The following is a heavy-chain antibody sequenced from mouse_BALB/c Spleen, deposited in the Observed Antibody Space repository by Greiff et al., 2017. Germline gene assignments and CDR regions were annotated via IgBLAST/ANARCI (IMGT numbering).Heavy chain of an antibody. V-gene: IGHV3-2*02. J-gene: IGHJ2*01. Sequence: EVHLVESGPGLVKPSQSLSLTCTVTGYSITSDYAWNWIRQFPGNKLEWMGYISYSGSTSYNPSLKSRISITRDTSKNQFFLQLNSVTTEDTATYYCARYGGYYFDYWGQGTTLTVSS. CDR3: ARYGGYYFDY. CDR2: ISYSGST. CDR1: GYSITSDYA. D-gene: IGHD1-2*01.